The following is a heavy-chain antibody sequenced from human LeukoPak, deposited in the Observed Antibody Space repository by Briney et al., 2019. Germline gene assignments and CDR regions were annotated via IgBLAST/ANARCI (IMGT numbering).Heavy chain of an antibody. J-gene: IGHJ4*02. V-gene: IGHV6-1*01. Sequence: SQTLSLTCAISGDSVSNNNAGWNWVRQSPSRGLEWLGRTYYRSTWYNDYAESVKSRITITPDTSKNQFSLQLNSVTPEDTAVYYCARLENWAFDFWGQGTLITVSS. CDR3: ARLENWAFDF. CDR2: TYYRSTWYN. CDR1: GDSVSNNNAG. D-gene: IGHD7-27*01.